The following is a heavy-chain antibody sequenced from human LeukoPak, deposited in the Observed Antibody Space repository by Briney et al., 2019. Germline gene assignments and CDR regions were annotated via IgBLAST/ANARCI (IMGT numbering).Heavy chain of an antibody. D-gene: IGHD3-3*01. CDR3: ARHGQGIYADYYDFWSGYYTWFDP. Sequence: SETLSLTCAVYGGSFSGYYWSWIRQPPGKGLEWIGRIYTSGSTNYNPSLKSRVTMSVDTSKNQFSLKLSSVTAADTAVYYCARHGQGIYADYYDFWSGYYTWFDPWGQGTLVTVSS. CDR1: GGSFSGYY. V-gene: IGHV4-59*10. J-gene: IGHJ5*02. CDR2: IYTSGST.